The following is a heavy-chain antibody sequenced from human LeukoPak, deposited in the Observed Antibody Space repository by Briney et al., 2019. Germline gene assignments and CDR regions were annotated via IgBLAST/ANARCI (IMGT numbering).Heavy chain of an antibody. Sequence: GGSLRLSCAASGFTFSSYAMHWVRQAPGKGLEWVPVISYDGSNKNYADSVKSRFTISGDNSKNTLYLQMNSLRAEDTSVYYCAKGGGYEAQYYYYYLDVWGKGTTVTISS. V-gene: IGHV3-30*04. CDR2: ISYDGSNK. CDR1: GFTFSSYA. D-gene: IGHD5-12*01. J-gene: IGHJ6*03. CDR3: AKGGGYEAQYYYYYLDV.